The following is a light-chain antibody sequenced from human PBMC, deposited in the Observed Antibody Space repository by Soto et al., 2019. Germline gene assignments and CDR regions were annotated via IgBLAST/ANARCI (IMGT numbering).Light chain of an antibody. CDR1: QSVSSN. CDR3: QQYNNWPFYT. V-gene: IGKV3-15*01. J-gene: IGKJ2*01. CDR2: GAS. Sequence: EIVMTQSPATLSVSPGERATLSCRASQSVSSNLAWYQQKPGQAPRLLIYGASTRATGIPARFSGSGSGTEFTITISSLQSEDFAVYYCQQYNNWPFYTFGQGTKLEIE.